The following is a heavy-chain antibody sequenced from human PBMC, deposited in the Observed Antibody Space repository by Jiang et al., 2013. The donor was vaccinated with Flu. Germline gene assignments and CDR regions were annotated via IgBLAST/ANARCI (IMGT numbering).Heavy chain of an antibody. CDR1: GYSFSNYW. V-gene: IGHV5-10-1*01. CDR2: IDPSDSYI. J-gene: IGHJ3*01. CDR3: ASPQAEERLILEGAFDV. Sequence: CGAEVKKPGESLRISCKGSGYSFSNYWINWVRQMPGKGLEWMGRIDPSDSYIEYSPSFQGHVTISTDKSISTAYLQWSSLKASDTAIYYCASPQAEERLILEGAFDVWGQGTMVTVSS. D-gene: IGHD6-25*01.